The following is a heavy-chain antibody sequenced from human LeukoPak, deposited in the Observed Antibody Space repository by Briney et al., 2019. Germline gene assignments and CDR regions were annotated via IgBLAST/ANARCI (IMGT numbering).Heavy chain of an antibody. Sequence: ASVKVSCKASGYTFTGYYMHWVRQAPGQGLEWMGWISAYNGNTNYAQKLQGRVTMTTDTSTSTAYMELRSLRSDDTAVYYCARVVGSGDCCSDYWGQGTLVTVSS. J-gene: IGHJ4*02. D-gene: IGHD2-21*02. CDR1: GYTFTGYY. CDR3: ARVVGSGDCCSDY. CDR2: ISAYNGNT. V-gene: IGHV1-18*04.